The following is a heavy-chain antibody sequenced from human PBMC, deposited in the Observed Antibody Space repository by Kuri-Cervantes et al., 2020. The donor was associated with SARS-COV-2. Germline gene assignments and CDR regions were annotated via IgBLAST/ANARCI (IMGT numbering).Heavy chain of an antibody. CDR2: ISSSSGSI. D-gene: IGHD6-6*01. CDR3: AKVDSSSSYYYYYGMDV. CDR1: GFSFRNYN. Sequence: GESLKISCAASGFSFRNYNMNWVRQAPGRGLEWVSFISSSSGSISYADSVKGRCTISRDNSKNTLYLQMNSLRAEDTAVYYCAKVDSSSSYYYYYGMDVWGQGTTVTVSS. V-gene: IGHV3-21*04. J-gene: IGHJ6*02.